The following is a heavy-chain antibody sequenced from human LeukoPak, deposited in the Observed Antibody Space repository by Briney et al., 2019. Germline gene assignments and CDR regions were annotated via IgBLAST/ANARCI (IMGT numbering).Heavy chain of an antibody. CDR2: INPNSGGT. CDR1: GYTFTGYY. Sequence: ASVKVSCKASGYTFTGYYMHWVRQAPGQGLEWMGWINPNSGGTNYAQKFQGWVTMTRDTSTSTAYMELRSLRSDDTAVYYCARDSGRRSSAFDIWGQGTMVTVSS. CDR3: ARDSGRRSSAFDI. D-gene: IGHD1-26*01. V-gene: IGHV1-2*04. J-gene: IGHJ3*02.